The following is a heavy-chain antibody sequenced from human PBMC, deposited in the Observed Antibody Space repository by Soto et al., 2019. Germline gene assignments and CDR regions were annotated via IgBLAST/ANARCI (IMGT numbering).Heavy chain of an antibody. D-gene: IGHD2-15*01. CDR3: AGGYCSGGSCYGDYSFFYGMAI. CDR2: MNPNSGNT. CDR1: GNTFSMYD. Sequence: ASVKSTYNATGNTFSMYDIAWEQQATGQGLEWIGWMNPNSGNTGYAQKFQGRVTMTRNTSISTAYMELSSLRSEDTAVYYCAGGYCSGGSCYGDYSFFYGMAIWG. V-gene: IGHV1-8*01. J-gene: IGHJ6*01.